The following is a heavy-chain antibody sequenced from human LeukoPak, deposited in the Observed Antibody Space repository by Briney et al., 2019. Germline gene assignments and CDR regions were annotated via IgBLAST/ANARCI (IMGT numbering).Heavy chain of an antibody. V-gene: IGHV1-58*02. CDR1: GFTFTSSA. CDR3: AADFGLSTEIYHYMDV. J-gene: IGHJ6*03. Sequence: SVKVSCKASGFTFTSSAMQWVRQARGQRLEWIGWIVVGSGNTNYAQKFQERVTITRDMSTSTAYMELSSLRSEDTAVYYCAADFGLSTEIYHYMDVWGKGTTVTVSS. CDR2: IVVGSGNT. D-gene: IGHD2-2*01.